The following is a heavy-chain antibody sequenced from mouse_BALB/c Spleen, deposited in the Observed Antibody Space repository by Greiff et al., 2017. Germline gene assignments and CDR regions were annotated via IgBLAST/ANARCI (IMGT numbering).Heavy chain of an antibody. D-gene: IGHD2-3*01. CDR3: AFYDGYYGFAY. CDR1: GFTFSSYT. J-gene: IGHJ3*01. CDR2: ISNGGGST. V-gene: IGHV5-12-2*01. Sequence: EVQRVESGGGLVQPGGSLKLSCAASGFTFSSYTMSWVRQTPEKRLEWVAYISNGGGSTYYPDTVKGRFTISRDNAKNTLYLQMSSLKSEDTAMYYCAFYDGYYGFAYWGQGTLVTVSA.